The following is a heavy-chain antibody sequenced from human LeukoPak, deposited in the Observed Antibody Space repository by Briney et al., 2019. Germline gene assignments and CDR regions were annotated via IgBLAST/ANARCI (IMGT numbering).Heavy chain of an antibody. CDR2: INHSGST. CDR3: ATAPGYHFWSGYYN. J-gene: IGHJ4*02. D-gene: IGHD3-3*01. Sequence: SETLSLTCAVYGGSFSGYYWSWIRQPPGKGLEWIGEINHSGSTNYNPSLKSRVTISVDTSKNQFSLKLSSVTAADTAVYYCATAPGYHFWSGYYNWGQGTLVTVSS. CDR1: GGSFSGYY. V-gene: IGHV4-34*01.